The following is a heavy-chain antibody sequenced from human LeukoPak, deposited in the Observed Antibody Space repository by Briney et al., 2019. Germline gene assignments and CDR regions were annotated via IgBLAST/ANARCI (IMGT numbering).Heavy chain of an antibody. D-gene: IGHD1-26*01. J-gene: IGHJ4*02. CDR1: GGSFSSYY. CDR2: IYYSGST. V-gene: IGHV4-39*07. Sequence: PSETLSLTCAVYGGSFSSYYWGWIRQPPGKGLEWIGSIYYSGSTYYNPSLKSRVTISVDTSKNQFSLKLSSVTAADTAVYYCARVKGGWELRGGVDYWGQGTLVTVSS. CDR3: ARVKGGWELRGGVDY.